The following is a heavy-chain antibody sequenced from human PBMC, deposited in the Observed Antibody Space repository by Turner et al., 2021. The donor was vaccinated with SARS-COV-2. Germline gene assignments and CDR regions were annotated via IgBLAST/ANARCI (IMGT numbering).Heavy chain of an antibody. V-gene: IGHV1-8*03. CDR2: MNPDSGNT. CDR1: GYTLTSYD. D-gene: IGHD2-2*01. J-gene: IGHJ2*01. CDR3: ARGGYCSSTSCSPYWYFDL. Sequence: QVQLVQSGAEVKKPGASVKVSCMASGYTLTSYDINWVRQATGQGLEWMGWMNPDSGNTAYAQKFQGRVTITRNTSISTAYMELSSLRSEDTAVYYCARGGYCSSTSCSPYWYFDLWGRGTLVTVSS.